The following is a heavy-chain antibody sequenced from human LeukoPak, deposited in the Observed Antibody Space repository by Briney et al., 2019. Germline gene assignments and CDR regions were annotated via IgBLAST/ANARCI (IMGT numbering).Heavy chain of an antibody. Sequence: PGGSLRLSCAASGFTFSSCWMHWVRQAPGKGLVWVSRINSDGINTSYADSVKGRFTISRDNAKNTLNLQMNSLRAEDTAVYYCARDLGQYYDTSDNWFDPWGQGTLVTVSS. CDR3: ARDLGQYYDTSDNWFDP. V-gene: IGHV3-74*01. D-gene: IGHD3-22*01. CDR1: GFTFSSCW. J-gene: IGHJ5*02. CDR2: INSDGINT.